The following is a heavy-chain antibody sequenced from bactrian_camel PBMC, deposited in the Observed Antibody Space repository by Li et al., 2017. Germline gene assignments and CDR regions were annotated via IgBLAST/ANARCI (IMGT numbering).Heavy chain of an antibody. CDR2: INAAGSST. J-gene: IGHJ6*01. CDR1: GFTFSSGT. CDR3: ATDGEEPAFGY. Sequence: VQLVESGGGLVQPGGSLRLSCANSGFTFSSGTMSWVRQAPGKGLEWVSTINAAGSSTYYAESVKGRFTVSRDNAKHTLYLQMDSLKSEDTGRYYCATDGEEPAFGYWGQGTQVTV. D-gene: IGHD1*01. V-gene: IGHV3S31*01.